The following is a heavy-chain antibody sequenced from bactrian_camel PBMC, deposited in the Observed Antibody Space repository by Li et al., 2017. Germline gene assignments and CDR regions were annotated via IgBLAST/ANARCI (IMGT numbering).Heavy chain of an antibody. CDR3: VKGARAWAAGTYFGY. CDR2: ITVDGGIT. J-gene: IGHJ6*01. V-gene: IGHV3S42*01. Sequence: VQLVESGGGLVQPGGFLRLSCAASGFTFSSNTMTWVRQAPGKGLEWVSLITVDGGITNYAHSVRGRFTISRDNTKNMLYLQMNSLKSEDTALYYCVKGARAWAAGTYFGYWGQGTQVTVS. D-gene: IGHD6*01. CDR1: GFTFSSNT.